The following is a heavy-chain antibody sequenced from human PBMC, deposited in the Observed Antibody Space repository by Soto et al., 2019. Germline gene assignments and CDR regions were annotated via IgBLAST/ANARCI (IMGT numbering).Heavy chain of an antibody. CDR2: IYYRGST. D-gene: IGHD4-17*01. J-gene: IGHJ4*02. CDR1: GGSISSYC. Sequence: SETLSLTCTVSGGSISSYCWSWIRQPPGKGLEWIGYIYYRGSTNYNPSLKSRVTISLDTSKNQFSLKLSSVTAADTAVYYCARERYSGDYFFDYWGQGALVTVSS. V-gene: IGHV4-59*01. CDR3: ARERYSGDYFFDY.